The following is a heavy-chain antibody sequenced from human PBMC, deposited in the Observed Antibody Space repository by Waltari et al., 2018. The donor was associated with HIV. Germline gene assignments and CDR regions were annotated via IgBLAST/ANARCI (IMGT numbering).Heavy chain of an antibody. V-gene: IGHV3-23*01. CDR2: IGGSGSTT. CDR1: GFTFSSYA. D-gene: IGHD2-21*01. Sequence: EVQLLESGGGLVQPGGSLRLSCAASGFTFSSYAMSWVRQAPGKGFQWGSIIGGSGSTTYSADSVKGRVTISRDNSENTLYLQINSLRAEDTAVYYCAKGAFDMVVVSALDSWGHGTLVTVSS. J-gene: IGHJ5*01. CDR3: AKGAFDMVVVSALDS.